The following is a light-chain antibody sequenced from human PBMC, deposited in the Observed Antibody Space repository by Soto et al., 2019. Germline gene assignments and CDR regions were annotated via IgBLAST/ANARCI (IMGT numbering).Light chain of an antibody. V-gene: IGLV2-14*03. CDR3: SSYTSSSTLVV. Sequence: QSVLTPPASVSGSPGQSITISCTGTSSDVGGYNYVSWYQQHPGKAPKLMIYDVSNRPSGVSNRFSGSKSGNTASLTISGVQAEDEADYYCSSYTSSSTLVVFGGGTKLTVL. J-gene: IGLJ2*01. CDR2: DVS. CDR1: SSDVGGYNY.